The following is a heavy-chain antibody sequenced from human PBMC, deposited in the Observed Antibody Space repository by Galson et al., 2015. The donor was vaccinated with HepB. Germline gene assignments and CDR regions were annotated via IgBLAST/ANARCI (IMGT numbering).Heavy chain of an antibody. J-gene: IGHJ3*02. V-gene: IGHV3-21*01. CDR3: ARATLRSIAARRVKVGAFDI. Sequence: SLRLSCAASGFTFSSYSMNWVRQAPGKGLEWVSSISSSSSYIYYADSVKGRFTISRDNAKNSLYLQMNSLRAEDTAAYYCARATLRSIAARRVKVGAFDIWGQGTMVTVSS. D-gene: IGHD6-6*01. CDR2: ISSSSSYI. CDR1: GFTFSSYS.